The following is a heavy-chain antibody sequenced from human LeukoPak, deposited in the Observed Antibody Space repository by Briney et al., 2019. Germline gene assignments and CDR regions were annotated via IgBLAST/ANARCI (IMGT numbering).Heavy chain of an antibody. D-gene: IGHD5-18*01. CDR3: ARDRDPGGYDYYYYYGMDV. CDR1: GFTVSSNY. V-gene: IGHV3-53*01. CDR2: IYSGGST. J-gene: IGHJ6*02. Sequence: PGGSLRLSCAASGFTVSSNYMSWVRQAPGKGLEWVSVIYSGGSTCYADSVKGRFTISRDNSKNTLYLQMNSLRAEDTAVYYCARDRDPGGYDYYYYYGMDVWGQGTTVTVSS.